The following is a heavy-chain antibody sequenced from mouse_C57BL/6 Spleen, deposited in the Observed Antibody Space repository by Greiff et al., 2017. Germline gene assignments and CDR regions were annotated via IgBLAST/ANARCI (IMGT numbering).Heavy chain of an antibody. CDR2: ISYDGSN. V-gene: IGHV3-6*01. CDR3: AKLTGSAY. CDR1: GYSITSGYY. D-gene: IGHD4-1*01. J-gene: IGHJ3*01. Sequence: DVKLQESGPGLVKPSQSLSLTCSVTGYSITSGYYWNWIRQFPGNKLEWMGYISYDGSNNYNPSLKNRISITRDTSKNQFFLKLNSVTTEDTATYYCAKLTGSAYWGQGTLVTVSA.